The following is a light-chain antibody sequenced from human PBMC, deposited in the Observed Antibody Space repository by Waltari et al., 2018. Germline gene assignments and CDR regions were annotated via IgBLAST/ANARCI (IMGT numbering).Light chain of an antibody. CDR2: SVS. CDR1: QSIRLY. J-gene: IGKJ2*01. CDR3: QQSYIPPRT. V-gene: IGKV1-39*01. Sequence: DIQMTQSPSYLSASVGDRVNITCRASQSIRLYLNWYQQKVGKAPKILIYSVSSLESEVPSRFSGSGSGTDFTLIISSLQPEDFATYYCQQSYIPPRTFGQGTKLEI.